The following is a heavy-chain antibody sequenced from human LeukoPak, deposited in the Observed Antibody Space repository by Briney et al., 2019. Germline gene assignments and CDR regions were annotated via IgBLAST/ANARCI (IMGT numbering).Heavy chain of an antibody. V-gene: IGHV1-2*06. CDR1: GYTFTGYY. Sequence: ASVKVSCKASGYTFTGYYMHWVRQAPGPGLEWMGRINPNSGGTNYAQKFQRRVTMTRDTSISTAYMELSRLRSDDTAVYYGAAADCGGTSCRGAWFGELGYDHYYKGGWGKLITVTVSS. J-gene: IGHJ6*03. CDR3: AAADCGGTSCRGAWFGELGYDHYYKGG. D-gene: IGHD2-21*01. CDR2: INPNSGGT.